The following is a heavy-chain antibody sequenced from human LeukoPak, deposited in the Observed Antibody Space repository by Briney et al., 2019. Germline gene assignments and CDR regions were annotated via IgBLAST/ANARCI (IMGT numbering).Heavy chain of an antibody. D-gene: IGHD6-13*01. CDR3: AKDHSSSWGFDY. V-gene: IGHV3-30*18. Sequence: GGSLRLSCAASGFTFSSYGMHWVRQAPGKGLEWVAVISYDGSNKYYADSVKSRFTISRDNSKNTLYLQMNSLRAEDTAVYYCAKDHSSSWGFDYWGQGTLVTVSS. CDR2: ISYDGSNK. CDR1: GFTFSSYG. J-gene: IGHJ4*02.